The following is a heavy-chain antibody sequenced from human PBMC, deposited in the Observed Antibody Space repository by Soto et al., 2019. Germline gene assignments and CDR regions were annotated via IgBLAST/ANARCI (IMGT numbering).Heavy chain of an antibody. CDR3: ARVWLHASGFDY. Sequence: SETLSLTCTVSGGSISSGGYYWSWIRQHPGKGLEWIGYIYYSGSTYYNPSLKSRVTISVDTSKNQFSLKLSSVTAADTAVYYCARVWLHASGFDYWGQGTLVTVSS. V-gene: IGHV4-31*03. CDR2: IYYSGST. D-gene: IGHD5-12*01. CDR1: GGSISSGGYY. J-gene: IGHJ4*02.